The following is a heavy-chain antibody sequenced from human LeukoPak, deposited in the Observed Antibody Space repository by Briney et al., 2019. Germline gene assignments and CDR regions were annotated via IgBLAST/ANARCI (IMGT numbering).Heavy chain of an antibody. CDR1: GYTLTELS. CDR3: ATGGSSWYGGTYFDY. Sequence: ASVKVSCKVSGYTLTELSMHWVRQAPGKGLEWMGGFDPEDGETIYAQKFQGRVTMTEDTSTDTAYMELSSLRSEDTAVYYCATGGSSWYGGTYFDYWGQGTLVTVSS. CDR2: FDPEDGET. D-gene: IGHD6-13*01. V-gene: IGHV1-24*01. J-gene: IGHJ4*02.